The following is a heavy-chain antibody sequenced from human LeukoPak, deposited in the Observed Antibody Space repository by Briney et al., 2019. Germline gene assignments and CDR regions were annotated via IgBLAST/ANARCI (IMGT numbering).Heavy chain of an antibody. D-gene: IGHD2-2*01. Sequence: GGSLRLSCAASGFTFSSYHMNWVRQAPGKGLEWVSSISNSSSYIYYADSMKGRFTISRDNAKNSLYLQMNSLRAEDTAVYYCARVRFCSSTSCYFDYWGQGTLVTVSS. V-gene: IGHV3-21*01. CDR2: ISNSSSYI. CDR3: ARVRFCSSTSCYFDY. CDR1: GFTFSSYH. J-gene: IGHJ4*02.